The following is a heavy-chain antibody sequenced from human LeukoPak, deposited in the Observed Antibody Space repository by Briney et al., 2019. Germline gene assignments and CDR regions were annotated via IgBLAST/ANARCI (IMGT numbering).Heavy chain of an antibody. CDR2: IYIGGRT. J-gene: IGHJ4*02. V-gene: IGHV3-66*01. D-gene: IGHD3-10*01. Sequence: GGSLRLSCSASGFTVINNFMTWVRQAPGKGLEWVSVIYIGGRTYYADSVKDRFTISRDNSKNMLYLQMNSLRAEDTAVYYCARGGDSLHYWGQGTLVTVSA. CDR3: ARGGDSLHY. CDR1: GFTVINNF.